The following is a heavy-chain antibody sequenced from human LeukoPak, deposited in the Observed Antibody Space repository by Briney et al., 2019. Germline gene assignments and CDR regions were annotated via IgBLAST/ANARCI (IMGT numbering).Heavy chain of an antibody. Sequence: GGSLRLSCAASGFTFSSYAMHWVRQAPGKGLEWVAFIHSDGSNKHYADSVKGRFTISRENSKNTLYLQMNSLRAEDTAVYYCAKDGGEYYDILTGYYPRLYYMDVWGKGTTVTISS. J-gene: IGHJ6*03. CDR2: IHSDGSNK. CDR1: GFTFSSYA. D-gene: IGHD3-9*01. CDR3: AKDGGEYYDILTGYYPRLYYMDV. V-gene: IGHV3-30*02.